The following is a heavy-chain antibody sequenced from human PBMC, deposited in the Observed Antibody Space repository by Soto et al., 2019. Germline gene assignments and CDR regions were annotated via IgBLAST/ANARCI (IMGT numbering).Heavy chain of an antibody. CDR1: GYSFTSYW. D-gene: IGHD6-19*01. CDR3: ARQVGQWRDYYGMDV. V-gene: IGHV5-51*01. J-gene: IGHJ6*02. CDR2: IYPGDSDT. Sequence: GESLKISCKGSGYSFTSYWIGWVRQMPGKGLEWMGIIYPGDSDTRYSPSFQGQVTISADKSISTAYLQWSSLKASDTAMYYCARQVGQWRDYYGMDVWGQGTTVTVSS.